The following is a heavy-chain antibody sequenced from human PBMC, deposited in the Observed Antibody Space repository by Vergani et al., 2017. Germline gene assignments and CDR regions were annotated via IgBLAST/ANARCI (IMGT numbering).Heavy chain of an antibody. CDR1: GGSFSGYY. D-gene: IGHD5-18*01. Sequence: QVQLQQWGAGLLKPSETLSLTCAVYGGSFSGYYWSWIRQPPGKGLEWIGEINHSGSTNYNPSLKSRVTISVDTSKNQFSLKLSSVTAADTAVYYCARAQKRGYSYGYPYYYYGMDVWSQGTTVTVSS. CDR2: INHSGST. J-gene: IGHJ6*02. CDR3: ARAQKRGYSYGYPYYYYGMDV. V-gene: IGHV4-34*01.